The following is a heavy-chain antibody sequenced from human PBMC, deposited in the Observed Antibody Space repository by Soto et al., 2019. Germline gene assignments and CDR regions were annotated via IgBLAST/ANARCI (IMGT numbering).Heavy chain of an antibody. CDR2: INAGNGNT. V-gene: IGHV1-3*01. CDR3: ASVPLGSTFLGGVIPYSFDY. J-gene: IGHJ4*02. D-gene: IGHD3-3*01. CDR1: GYTFTSYA. Sequence: ASVKVSCKASGYTFTSYAMHWVRQAPGQRLEWMGWINAGNGNTKYSQKFQGRVTITRDTFASTAYMELRSLRSEDQAGYYCASVPLGSTFLGGVIPYSFDYWGQGTLVTVSS.